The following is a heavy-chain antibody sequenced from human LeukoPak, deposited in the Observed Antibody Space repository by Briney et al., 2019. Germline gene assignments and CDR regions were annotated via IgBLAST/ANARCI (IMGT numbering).Heavy chain of an antibody. CDR2: IVGSGGST. V-gene: IGHV3-23*01. Sequence: PGGSLRLSCAASGFTFVDYGMIWVRQAPGKGLDWVSAIVGSGGSTYYADSVQGRFTISRDNSKNTLYLQMNSLRAEDTALYYCAKYFAGSGYAFDMWGQGTMVTVSS. J-gene: IGHJ3*02. CDR3: AKYFAGSGYAFDM. D-gene: IGHD5-18*01. CDR1: GFTFVDYG.